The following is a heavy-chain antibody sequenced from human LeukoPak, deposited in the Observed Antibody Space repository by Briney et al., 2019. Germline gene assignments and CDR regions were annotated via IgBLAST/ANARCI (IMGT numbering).Heavy chain of an antibody. Sequence: SETPSLICTVSGVSISSHYWSWIRQSPGERLEWIGNIYYTGSTNYNPSLQSRVAISIDTSKNQFSLTLNSVTAADAAVYYCASAGNPHYFDFWGQGPLVTVSS. CDR3: ASAGNPHYFDF. V-gene: IGHV4-59*11. CDR1: GVSISSHY. CDR2: IYYTGST. J-gene: IGHJ4*02.